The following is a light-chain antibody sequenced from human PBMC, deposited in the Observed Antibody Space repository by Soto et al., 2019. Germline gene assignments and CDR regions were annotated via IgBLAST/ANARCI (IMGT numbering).Light chain of an antibody. J-gene: IGLJ1*01. Sequence: QSALTQPASVSGSPGQSITISCTGTSSDVGRYNYVSWYQQHPGKAPKLMIHDVSNRPSGVSNRFSGSKSGNTASLTISGLQAEDEADYYCRSYTGSGTRVFGTGTKVTVL. V-gene: IGLV2-14*01. CDR3: RSYTGSGTRV. CDR2: DVS. CDR1: SSDVGRYNY.